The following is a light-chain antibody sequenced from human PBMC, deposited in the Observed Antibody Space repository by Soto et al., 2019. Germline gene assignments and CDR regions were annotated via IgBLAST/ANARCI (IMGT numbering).Light chain of an antibody. CDR3: LHYNKRPRWT. CDR2: DTS. J-gene: IGKJ1*01. Sequence: EIVLTQSPGTVSLSPGERATLSFMAIQSVSSNYLAWYQQKPGQAPKVLIYDTSTRATGIPARFSGSGSGTEFTLTIRGLQSEDFAVYYCLHYNKRPRWTFGQGTKVDIK. CDR1: QSVSSN. V-gene: IGKV3-15*01.